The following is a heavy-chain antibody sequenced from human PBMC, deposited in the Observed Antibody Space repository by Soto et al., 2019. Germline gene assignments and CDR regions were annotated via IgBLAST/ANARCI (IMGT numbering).Heavy chain of an antibody. V-gene: IGHV3-23*01. D-gene: IGHD5-18*01. Sequence: GCSLRLSCETSGFIFSNYAMTWVRQAPGKGLEWVASISSSGANTYYGDSVKGRFTISRDNSKNTLNLQMDSLRVEDTAVYYCAKDRSATATTDWGQGALVNGS. CDR1: GFIFSNYA. CDR2: ISSSGANT. CDR3: AKDRSATATTD. J-gene: IGHJ4*02.